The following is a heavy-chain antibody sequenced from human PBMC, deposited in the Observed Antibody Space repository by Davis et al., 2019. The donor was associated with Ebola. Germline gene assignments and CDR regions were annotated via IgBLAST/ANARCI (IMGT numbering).Heavy chain of an antibody. CDR3: ARGGCSGGSCYSPDY. J-gene: IGHJ4*02. CDR2: INPNSGGT. D-gene: IGHD2-15*01. Sequence: ASVKVSCKASGYTFTGYYMHWVRQAPGQGLEWMGWINPNSGGTNYAQKFQGWVTMTRDTSTSTAYMELRSLRSDDTAVYYCARGGCSGGSCYSPDYWGQGTLVTVSS. V-gene: IGHV1-2*04. CDR1: GYTFTGYY.